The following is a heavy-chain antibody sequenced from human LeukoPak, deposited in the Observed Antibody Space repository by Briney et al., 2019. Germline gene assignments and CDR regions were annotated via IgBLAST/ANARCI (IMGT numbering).Heavy chain of an antibody. J-gene: IGHJ4*02. CDR1: GFTFNRNN. CDR2: ISSTSITM. CDR3: ARETILAVAGDF. Sequence: GGSLRLSCAASGFTFNRNNMNWVRQAPGKGLEWVSYISSTSITMYYADSVKGRFTISRDNAKNSLYLQMNSLRADDAAVYYCARETILAVAGDFWGQGTLVTVSS. D-gene: IGHD6-19*01. V-gene: IGHV3-48*01.